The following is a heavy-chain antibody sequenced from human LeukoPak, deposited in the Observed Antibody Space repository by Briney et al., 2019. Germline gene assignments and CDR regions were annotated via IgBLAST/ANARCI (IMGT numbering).Heavy chain of an antibody. Sequence: SETLSLTCAVYGGSFSGYYWSWIRQPPGKGLEWIGEINHSGSTNYNPSLESRVTISVDTSKNQFSLKLSSVTAADTAVYYCARAGRAYYGSGKWFDPWGQGTLVTVSS. CDR2: INHSGST. J-gene: IGHJ5*02. CDR1: GGSFSGYY. D-gene: IGHD3-10*01. CDR3: ARAGRAYYGSGKWFDP. V-gene: IGHV4-34*01.